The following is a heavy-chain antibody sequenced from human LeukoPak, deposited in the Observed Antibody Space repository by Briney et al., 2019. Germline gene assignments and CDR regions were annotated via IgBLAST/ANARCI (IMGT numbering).Heavy chain of an antibody. CDR1: GFTFSSYN. D-gene: IGHD2-21*01. CDR2: IQNDASNK. Sequence: GGSLRLSCAASGFTFSSYNIHWVCQAPGKGLEWVAFIQNDASNKYYAESVKGRFTASRDNPENTSFLQMIDLRPEDTAVYYCARVFAGLWYFDLWGRGTLVTVSS. J-gene: IGHJ2*01. CDR3: ARVFAGLWYFDL. V-gene: IGHV3-30*02.